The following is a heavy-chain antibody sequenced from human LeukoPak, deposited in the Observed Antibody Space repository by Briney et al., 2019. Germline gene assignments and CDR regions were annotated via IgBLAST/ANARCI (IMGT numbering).Heavy chain of an antibody. V-gene: IGHV3-21*01. D-gene: IGHD4-17*01. CDR3: ARVGDPVYDYGDYYYYYGVDV. CDR2: ISSSSSYI. Sequence: PGGSLRLSCAASGFTFSSYSMNWVRQAPGKGLEWVSSISSSSSYIYYADSVKGRFTISRDNAKNTLYLQVNSLRAEDTAVYYCARVGDPVYDYGDYYYYYGVDVWGQGTTVTVSS. J-gene: IGHJ6*02. CDR1: GFTFSSYS.